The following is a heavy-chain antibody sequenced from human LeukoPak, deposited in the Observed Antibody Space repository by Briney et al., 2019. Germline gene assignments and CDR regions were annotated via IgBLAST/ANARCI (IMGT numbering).Heavy chain of an antibody. D-gene: IGHD5-18*01. CDR2: IDWDDDK. V-gene: IGHV2-70*04. J-gene: IGHJ5*02. Sequence: SGPALVKPTQTLTLTCTFSGFSLSTSGMRVSWIRQPPGKALEWLARIDWDDDKFYSTSLKTRLTISKDTSKNQVVLTMTNMDPVDTASYYCARMGTAMEFDPWGQGTLVTVSS. CDR3: ARMGTAMEFDP. CDR1: GFSLSTSGMR.